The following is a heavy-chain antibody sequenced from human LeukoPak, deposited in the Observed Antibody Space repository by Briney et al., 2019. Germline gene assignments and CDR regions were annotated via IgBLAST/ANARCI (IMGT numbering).Heavy chain of an antibody. CDR2: IYHSGST. CDR1: GYSISSGYY. CDR3: AREWTQSGSFDY. Sequence: SETLSLTCTVSGYSISSGYYWGWIRQPPGKGPEWIGSIYHSGSTYYNPSLKSRVTISVDTSKNQFSLKLSSVTAADTAVYYCAREWTQSGSFDYWGQGTMVTVSS. J-gene: IGHJ4*03. V-gene: IGHV4-38-2*02. D-gene: IGHD1-26*01.